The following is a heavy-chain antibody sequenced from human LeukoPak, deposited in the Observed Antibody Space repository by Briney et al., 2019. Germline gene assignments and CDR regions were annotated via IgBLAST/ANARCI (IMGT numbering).Heavy chain of an antibody. J-gene: IGHJ4*02. CDR2: ISSSTSNI. D-gene: IGHD5-24*01. V-gene: IGHV3-48*01. CDR3: ARDGVMAATPFFFDS. Sequence: GGSLRLSCTGSGFIFNSYGINWVRQAPGKGLEWVAYISSSTSNIFYADSVKGRFTISRDHAKDSVLLQMNSLRVEDTALYFCARDGVMAATPFFFDSWGQGALVTVSS. CDR1: GFIFNSYG.